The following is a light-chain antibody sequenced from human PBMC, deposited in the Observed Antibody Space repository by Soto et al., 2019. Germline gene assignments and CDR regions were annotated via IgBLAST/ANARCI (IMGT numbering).Light chain of an antibody. CDR2: GAS. Sequence: EILLTQSPGTLSLSPGERATLSCRASQSVRNNYLAWYQQKPGQAPRLLIYGASGRATGIPDRFSGSGSGTDFTLTISRLAPEDFAVYCCQQYGSSPYTFGQGTKLEI. V-gene: IGKV3-20*01. CDR1: QSVRNNY. CDR3: QQYGSSPYT. J-gene: IGKJ2*01.